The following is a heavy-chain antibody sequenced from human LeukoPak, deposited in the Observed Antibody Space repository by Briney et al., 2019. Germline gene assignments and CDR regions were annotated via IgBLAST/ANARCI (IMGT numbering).Heavy chain of an antibody. D-gene: IGHD1-26*01. CDR3: ASLVGPTHLDAFDI. Sequence: ASVKVSCKASGYTFTGYHLHWVRQAPGQGLEWMGWINPNGGDTTYAQKFRGRVTMTRDTSITTGDLEVITLTSDDTAVYYCASLVGPTHLDAFDIWGQGTMVIVSS. J-gene: IGHJ3*02. CDR2: INPNGGDT. CDR1: GYTFTGYH. V-gene: IGHV1-2*02.